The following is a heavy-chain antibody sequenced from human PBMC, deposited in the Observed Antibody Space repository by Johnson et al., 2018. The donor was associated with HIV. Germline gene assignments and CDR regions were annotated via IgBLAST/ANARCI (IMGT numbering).Heavy chain of an antibody. CDR1: GFTFFYYA. J-gene: IGHJ3*02. V-gene: IGHV3-43D*04. CDR3: ARVPQTTYPLFAFDI. Sequence: QLVESGGVVVQPGGSLRLSCAASGFTFFYYAMHWVRQAPGKGLEWVSLISWDGGSTLYYADSGRGRFNNSRDNAKNSLYLEMNSLRDEDTAVYYCARVPQTTYPLFAFDIWGQGTMVTVSS. D-gene: IGHD1-14*01. CDR2: ISWDGGSTL.